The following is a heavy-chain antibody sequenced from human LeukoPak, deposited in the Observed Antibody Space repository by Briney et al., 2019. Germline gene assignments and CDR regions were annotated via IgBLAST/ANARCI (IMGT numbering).Heavy chain of an antibody. J-gene: IGHJ6*02. Sequence: GRSLRLSCAASRFIFSTYPMHWVRQAPGKGLEWVGLISHDGTNQDFADSVKGRFTISRDNSKNTLYLQMNSLRPADTAVYYCARDLVVVTAIGARYYYGMDVWGQGTTVTVSS. CDR3: ARDLVVVTAIGARYYYGMDV. D-gene: IGHD2-21*02. CDR1: RFIFSTYP. CDR2: ISHDGTNQ. V-gene: IGHV3-30-3*01.